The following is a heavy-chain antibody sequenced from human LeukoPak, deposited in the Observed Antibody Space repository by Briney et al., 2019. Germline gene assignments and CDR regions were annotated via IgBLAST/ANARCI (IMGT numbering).Heavy chain of an antibody. CDR1: GFTFSSYS. CDR2: ISSSSSYI. D-gene: IGHD3-3*01. J-gene: IGHJ4*02. Sequence: GGSLRLSCAASGFTFSSYSMNWVRQAPGKGLEWVSSISSSSSYIYYADSVKGRFTISRDNAKNSLYLQMNSLRAEDTAVYYCARDSITIFGVVIMTYFDYWGQGTLVTVSS. CDR3: ARDSITIFGVVIMTYFDY. V-gene: IGHV3-21*01.